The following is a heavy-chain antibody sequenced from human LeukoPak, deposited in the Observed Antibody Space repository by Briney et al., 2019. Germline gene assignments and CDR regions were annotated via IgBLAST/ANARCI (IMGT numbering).Heavy chain of an antibody. D-gene: IGHD5-18*01. J-gene: IGHJ4*02. CDR1: GFTFSSYA. CDR3: ARTSRGYSYGYVDY. Sequence: PGGSLRLSWAASGFTFSSYAMHWVRQAPGKGLEWVAVISYDGSNKYYADSVKGRFTISRDNSKNTLYLQMNSLRAEDTAVYYCARTSRGYSYGYVDYWGQGTLVTVSS. V-gene: IGHV3-30*04. CDR2: ISYDGSNK.